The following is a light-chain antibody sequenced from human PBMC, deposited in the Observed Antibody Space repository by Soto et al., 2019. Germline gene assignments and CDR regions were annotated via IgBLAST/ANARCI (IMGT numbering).Light chain of an antibody. Sequence: QSALTQPASVSGSPGQSITVSCTGTSSDVGDYTHVAWYQQHPGKAPKLMIYEVSNRPSGVSNRFSGSKSGNTASLTISGLQSEDEADYYCISYTGSSTSYVFGTGTKLTVL. V-gene: IGLV2-14*01. J-gene: IGLJ1*01. CDR2: EVS. CDR1: SSDVGDYTH. CDR3: ISYTGSSTSYV.